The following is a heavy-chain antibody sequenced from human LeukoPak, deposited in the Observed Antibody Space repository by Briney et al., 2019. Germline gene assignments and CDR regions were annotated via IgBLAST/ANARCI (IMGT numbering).Heavy chain of an antibody. Sequence: PGRYLRLSCAASGFTFSSYGMHWVRQAPGKGLEWVAVIWYDGSNKYYADSVKGRFTISRDNSKNTLYLQMNSLRAEDTAVYYCARGGYYYDSSGYFTWGQGTLVTVSS. CDR2: IWYDGSNK. CDR3: ARGGYYYDSSGYFT. CDR1: GFTFSSYG. D-gene: IGHD3-22*01. J-gene: IGHJ5*02. V-gene: IGHV3-33*01.